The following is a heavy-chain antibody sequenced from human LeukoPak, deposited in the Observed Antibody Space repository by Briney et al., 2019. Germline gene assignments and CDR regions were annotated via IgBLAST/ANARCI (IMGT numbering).Heavy chain of an antibody. CDR2: IYATGST. V-gene: IGHV4-4*07. CDR3: ASYGSGSYYVY. D-gene: IGHD3-10*01. J-gene: IGHJ4*02. Sequence: SETLSLTCTVSGGSISSYYWSWIRQPAGKGLEWIGRIYATGSTNYNPSFKSRVTMSVDTSKNQFSLRLGSVTAADTALYYCASYGSGSYYVYWGQGTLVTVSS. CDR1: GGSISSYY.